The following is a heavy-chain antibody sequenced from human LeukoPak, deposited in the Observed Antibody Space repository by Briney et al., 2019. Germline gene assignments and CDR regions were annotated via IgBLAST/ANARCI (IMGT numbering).Heavy chain of an antibody. J-gene: IGHJ4*02. CDR1: GYTFTSYG. V-gene: IGHV1-18*01. D-gene: IGHD6-6*01. CDR2: ISAYNGNT. Sequence: ASVEVSCKASGYTFTSYGISWVRQAPGQGLEWMGWISAYNGNTNYAQKLQGRVTMTTDTSTSTAYMELRSLRSDDTAVYYCARRIIAARPAPPDYWGQGTLVTVSS. CDR3: ARRIIAARPAPPDY.